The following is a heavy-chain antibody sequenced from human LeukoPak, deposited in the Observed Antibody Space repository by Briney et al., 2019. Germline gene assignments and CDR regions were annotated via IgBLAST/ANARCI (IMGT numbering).Heavy chain of an antibody. CDR3: AKVNLFTMPVAGYDWFDP. CDR1: GFTFSSYA. D-gene: IGHD3-3*01. J-gene: IGHJ5*02. Sequence: GGSLRLSCAASGFTFSSYAMSWVRQAPGKGLEWVSAISGSGGSTYYADSVKGRFTISRDNSKNTLYLQMNSLRAEDTTVYYCAKVNLFTMPVAGYDWFDPWGQGTLVTVSS. V-gene: IGHV3-23*01. CDR2: ISGSGGST.